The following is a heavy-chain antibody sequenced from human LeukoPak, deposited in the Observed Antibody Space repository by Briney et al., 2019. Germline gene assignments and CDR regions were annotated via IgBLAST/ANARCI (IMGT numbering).Heavy chain of an antibody. J-gene: IGHJ6*02. CDR1: AGTLSTYA. V-gene: IGHV1-69*04. D-gene: IGHD2-15*01. Sequence: SVKVSCKASAGTLSTYAISWVRQAPGQGLEWMGRIIPIVGIVKYAQKFQGRVTFTADKSTSTAYMELSSLRSEDTAVYYCAREDVVVVAADYYGMDVWGQGTTVTVSS. CDR3: AREDVVVVAADYYGMDV. CDR2: IIPIVGIV.